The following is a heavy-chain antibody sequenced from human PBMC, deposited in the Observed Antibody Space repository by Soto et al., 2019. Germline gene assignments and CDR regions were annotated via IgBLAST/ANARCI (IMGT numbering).Heavy chain of an antibody. CDR1: GGSISSSSYY. Sequence: PSETLSLTCTVSGGSISSSSYYWGWIRQPPGKGLEWIGSIYYSGSTYYNPSLKSRVTISVDTSKNQFSLKLSSVTAADTAVYYCARHDYGDYENLYYFDYWGQGTLVTVSS. CDR3: ARHDYGDYENLYYFDY. V-gene: IGHV4-39*01. J-gene: IGHJ4*02. D-gene: IGHD4-17*01. CDR2: IYYSGST.